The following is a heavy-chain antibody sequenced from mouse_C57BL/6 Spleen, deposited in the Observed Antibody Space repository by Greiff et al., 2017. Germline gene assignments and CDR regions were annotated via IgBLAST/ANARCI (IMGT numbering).Heavy chain of an antibody. D-gene: IGHD2-2*01. CDR3: ARYYGYEYYVDY. V-gene: IGHV1-69*01. CDR1: GYTFTSYW. CDR2: IDPSDSYT. J-gene: IGHJ2*01. Sequence: QVQLQQPGAELVMPGASVKLSCKASGYTFTSYWMHWVKQRPGQGLEWIGEIDPSDSYTNYNQKFKGKSTLTVDKSSSTAYMQLSSLTSEDSAVYYCARYYGYEYYVDYWGQGTTLTVSS.